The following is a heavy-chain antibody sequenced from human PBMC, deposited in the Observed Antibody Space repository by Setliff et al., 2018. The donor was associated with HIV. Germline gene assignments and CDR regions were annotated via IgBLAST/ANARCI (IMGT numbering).Heavy chain of an antibody. CDR1: GGSISSYY. CDR3: ARRRETIVVVIGIPNWYFDL. J-gene: IGHJ2*01. D-gene: IGHD2-21*01. CDR2: IYYSGST. V-gene: IGHV4-59*01. Sequence: PSETLSLTCTVSGGSISSYYWSWIRQPPGKGLEWIGYIYYSGSTNYNPSLKSRVTISVDTSKNQFTLKLSSVIAADTAVYYCARRRETIVVVIGIPNWYFDLWGCGTLVTVSS.